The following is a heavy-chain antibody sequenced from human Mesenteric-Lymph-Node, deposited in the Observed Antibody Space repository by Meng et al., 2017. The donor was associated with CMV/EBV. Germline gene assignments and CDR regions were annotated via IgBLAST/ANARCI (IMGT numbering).Heavy chain of an antibody. CDR2: IRRDGSET. Sequence: GESLKISCEASGFIFSNYWMSWVRLAPGKGLEWVANIRRDGSETHYLDSVKGRFTISRDNANNLLYLQMNSLRAEDTALYYCTRDNEGFNGVWYDAYDVWGQGSQVTVS. CDR3: TRDNEGFNGVWYDAYDV. V-gene: IGHV3-7*01. CDR1: GFIFSNYW. J-gene: IGHJ3*01. D-gene: IGHD6-13*01.